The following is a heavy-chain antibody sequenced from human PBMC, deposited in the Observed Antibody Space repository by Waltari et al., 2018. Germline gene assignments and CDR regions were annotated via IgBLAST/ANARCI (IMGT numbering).Heavy chain of an antibody. J-gene: IGHJ4*02. CDR2: IIPIFGTA. Sequence: QVQLVQSGAEVKKPGSSVKVSCKASGGTFSRYAISWVRPAPGQGLEWMGGIIPIFGTANYAQKFQGRVTITADESTSTAYMELSSLRSEDTAVYYCARSMPPISGFFDYWGQGTLVTVSS. V-gene: IGHV1-69*01. D-gene: IGHD3-9*01. CDR3: ARSMPPISGFFDY. CDR1: GGTFSRYA.